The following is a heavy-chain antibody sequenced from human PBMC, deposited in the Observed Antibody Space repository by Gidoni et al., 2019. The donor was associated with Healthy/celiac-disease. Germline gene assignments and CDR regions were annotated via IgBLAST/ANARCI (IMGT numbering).Heavy chain of an antibody. J-gene: IGHJ4*02. CDR3: TRPRSEEYSSSCCDY. V-gene: IGHV3-73*01. CDR2: IRSKANSYAT. Sequence: EVQLVESGGGLVQPGGSLKLSCAASGFTFSGSAMHWVRQASGKGLELVGRIRSKANSYATAYAASVKGRFTISRDDSKNTAYLQMNSLKTEDTAVYYCTRPRSEEYSSSCCDYWGQGTLVTVSS. CDR1: GFTFSGSA. D-gene: IGHD6-13*01.